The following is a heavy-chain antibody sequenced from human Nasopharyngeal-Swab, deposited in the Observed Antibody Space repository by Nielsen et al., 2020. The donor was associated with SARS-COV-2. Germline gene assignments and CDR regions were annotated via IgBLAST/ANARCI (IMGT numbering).Heavy chain of an antibody. CDR1: GFTFRRYW. J-gene: IGHJ4*02. Sequence: GESLKISCVASGFTFRRYWMNWVRQAPGKGLEWVARIKSKGSGGTTDYAAPVKGRFTISRDDSKNTLYLQMNSLKAEDTAVYYCATHNDYRFENWGQGTLVSVSS. CDR3: ATHNDYRFEN. CDR2: IKSKGSGGTT. D-gene: IGHD4-11*01. V-gene: IGHV3-15*07.